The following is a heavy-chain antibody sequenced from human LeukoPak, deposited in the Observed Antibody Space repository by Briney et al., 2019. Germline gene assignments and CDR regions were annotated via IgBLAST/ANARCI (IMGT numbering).Heavy chain of an antibody. V-gene: IGHV1-69*01. Sequence: RASVKVSCKASGGTFSSYAISWVRQAPGQGLEWMGGIIPIFGTANYAQTFQGRVTITADESTSTAYMELSSLRSEDTAVYYCARGGSIGVLRYFDWLFGFDYWGQGTLVTVSS. J-gene: IGHJ4*02. CDR3: ARGGSIGVLRYFDWLFGFDY. CDR2: IIPIFGTA. CDR1: GGTFSSYA. D-gene: IGHD3-9*01.